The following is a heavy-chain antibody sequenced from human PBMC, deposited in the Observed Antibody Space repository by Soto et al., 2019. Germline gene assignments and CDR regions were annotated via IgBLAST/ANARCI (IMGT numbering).Heavy chain of an antibody. J-gene: IGHJ5*02. CDR3: AGRQNGWFDP. V-gene: IGHV3-23*01. Sequence: GGSLRLSCAASRFSFSSYAMNWVRQAPGKGLEWVSGISGGGDNTHYADSVKGRFTISRDNSRNTLYLQMSSVRAEDTAVYYCAGRQNGWFDPWGQGTLVTVSS. CDR1: RFSFSSYA. D-gene: IGHD1-1*01. CDR2: ISGGGDNT.